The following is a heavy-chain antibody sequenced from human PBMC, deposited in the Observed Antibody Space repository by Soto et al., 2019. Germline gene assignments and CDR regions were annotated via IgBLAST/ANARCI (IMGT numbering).Heavy chain of an antibody. CDR1: GGSFSGYY. CDR2: INHSGST. J-gene: IGHJ6*02. V-gene: IGHV4-34*01. D-gene: IGHD3-10*01. CDR3: ARVSLLWFGEGGMDV. Sequence: QVQLQQWGAGLLKPSETLSLTCAVYGGSFSGYYWSWIRQPPGKGLEWIGEINHSGSTNYNPSLNSRVTISVDTSKNQFSLKLSSVTAADTAVYYCARVSLLWFGEGGMDVWGQGTTATVSS.